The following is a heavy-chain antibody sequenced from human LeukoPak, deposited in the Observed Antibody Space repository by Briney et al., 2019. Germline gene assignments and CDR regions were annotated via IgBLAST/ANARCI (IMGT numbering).Heavy chain of an antibody. V-gene: IGHV1-2*02. Sequence: ASVKVSCKASGYTFTSYYIHWVRQAPGQRLEWMGWINPDSGGTNYAQKFQGRVTVTRDTSISTAYMELSRLRSDDTAVYYCARDLGCSRTSCYYASDYWGQGTLLTVSS. J-gene: IGHJ4*02. CDR2: INPDSGGT. CDR3: ARDLGCSRTSCYYASDY. D-gene: IGHD2-2*01. CDR1: GYTFTSYY.